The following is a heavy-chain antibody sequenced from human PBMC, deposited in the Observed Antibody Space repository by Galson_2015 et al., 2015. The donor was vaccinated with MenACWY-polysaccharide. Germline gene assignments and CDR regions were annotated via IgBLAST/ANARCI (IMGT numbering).Heavy chain of an antibody. D-gene: IGHD3-22*01. Sequence: SVKVSCKASGYSFSSYDINWVRQTTGQGLEWMGWMNPNSGNTGYAQKFQGRVTMTRNTSISIAYMELCSLRSEDTAVYYCARGGKYYYDSSGYLNWFDPWGQGTLVTVSS. CDR3: ARGGKYYYDSSGYLNWFDP. J-gene: IGHJ5*02. V-gene: IGHV1-8*01. CDR2: MNPNSGNT. CDR1: GYSFSSYD.